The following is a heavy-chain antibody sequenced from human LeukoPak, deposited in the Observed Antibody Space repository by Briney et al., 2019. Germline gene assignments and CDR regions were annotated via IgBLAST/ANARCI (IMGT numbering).Heavy chain of an antibody. J-gene: IGHJ4*02. CDR1: GFTFSNYG. D-gene: IGHD3-10*01. CDR2: LSGSGGTT. CDR3: AKVRQTGYYFDS. Sequence: GGSLRLSCAASGFTFSNYGMTWVRQAPGTGLEWVSALSGSGGTTYYADSVKGRFTISRDNSKNTLSLQMNSLRAEDTAVYFCAKVRQTGYYFDSWGQGTLVTVSS. V-gene: IGHV3-23*01.